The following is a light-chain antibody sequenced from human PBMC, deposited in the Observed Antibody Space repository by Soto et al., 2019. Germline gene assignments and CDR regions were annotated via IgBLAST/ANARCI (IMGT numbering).Light chain of an antibody. J-gene: IGKJ5*01. CDR3: QQYGSSPPIT. Sequence: IVLTQSPCILSLSPGERATLSCRASQSISSSHLAWYQQKPGQAPRLLIYSTSSRATGIPDRFSGSGSGTDFTLTISRLEPEDFAVYYCQQYGSSPPITFGQGTRLEI. CDR1: QSISSSH. CDR2: STS. V-gene: IGKV3-20*01.